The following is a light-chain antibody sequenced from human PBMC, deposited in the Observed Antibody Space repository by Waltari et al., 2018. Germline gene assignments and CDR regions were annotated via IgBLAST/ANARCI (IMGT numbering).Light chain of an antibody. Sequence: QSALTQPPSASGSPGQSVTISCTGTSSDVGSHDFVSWYQQLPGKAPKLIIWEVSRRPSGVPDRFSGSKSGNTASLTVSGLQAEDEADYYCSSYGGINNSPYVFGTGTKVTV. CDR3: SSYGGINNSPYV. V-gene: IGLV2-8*01. J-gene: IGLJ1*01. CDR1: SSDVGSHDF. CDR2: EVS.